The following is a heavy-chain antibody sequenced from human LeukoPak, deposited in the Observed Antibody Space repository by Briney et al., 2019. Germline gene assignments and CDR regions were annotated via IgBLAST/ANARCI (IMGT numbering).Heavy chain of an antibody. CDR3: ARGIAAAGPLDAFDI. Sequence: GGSLRLSCAASGFTISSYSMNWVRQAPGKGLEWVSSISSSSSYIYYADSVKGRFTISRDNAKNSLYLQMNSLRAEDTAVYYCARGIAAAGPLDAFDIWGQGTMVTVSS. D-gene: IGHD6-13*01. V-gene: IGHV3-21*01. J-gene: IGHJ3*02. CDR2: ISSSSSYI. CDR1: GFTISSYS.